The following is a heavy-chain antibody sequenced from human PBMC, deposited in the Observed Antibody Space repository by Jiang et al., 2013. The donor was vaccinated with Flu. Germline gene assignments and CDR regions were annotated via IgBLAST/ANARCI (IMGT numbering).Heavy chain of an antibody. V-gene: IGHV4-39*01. CDR3: ARHRFYGSVDY. J-gene: IGHJ4*02. CDR1: ADSISSSDYY. D-gene: IGHD3-10*01. Sequence: LLKPSETLSLTCIVSADSISSSDYYWGWIRQPPGKGLEWIGIIYYSGSTYYNPSLKSRVTISVDTSKNQFSLRLSSVTAADTAVYYCARHRFYGSVDYWGQGTLVTV. CDR2: IYYSGST.